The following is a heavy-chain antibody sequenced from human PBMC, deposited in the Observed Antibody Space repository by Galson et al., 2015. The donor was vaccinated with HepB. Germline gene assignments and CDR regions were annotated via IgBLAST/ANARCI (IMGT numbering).Heavy chain of an antibody. D-gene: IGHD3-22*01. CDR1: GFTFSSYA. Sequence: SLRLSCAASGFTFSSYAMSWVRQAPGKGLEWVSAISGSGGSTYYADSVKGRFTISRDNSKNTLYLQMNSLRAEDTAVYYCASYIGSGYDSSGHHGYGAFDIWGQGTMVTVSS. V-gene: IGHV3-23*01. CDR2: ISGSGGST. J-gene: IGHJ3*02. CDR3: ASYIGSGYDSSGHHGYGAFDI.